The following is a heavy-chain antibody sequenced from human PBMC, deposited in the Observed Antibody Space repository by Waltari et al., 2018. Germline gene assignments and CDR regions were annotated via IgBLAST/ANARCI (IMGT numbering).Heavy chain of an antibody. Sequence: EVQLVESGGGLVQPGRSLRLSCTASGFTFGDYAMSWVRQAPGKGLEWVGFIRSKAYGGTTEYAASVKGRFTISRDDSKSIAYLQMNSLKTEDTAVYYCTRPLFLTPDYYYYGMDVWGQGTTVTVSS. V-gene: IGHV3-49*04. D-gene: IGHD2-2*01. CDR3: TRPLFLTPDYYYYGMDV. CDR2: IRSKAYGGTT. J-gene: IGHJ6*02. CDR1: GFTFGDYA.